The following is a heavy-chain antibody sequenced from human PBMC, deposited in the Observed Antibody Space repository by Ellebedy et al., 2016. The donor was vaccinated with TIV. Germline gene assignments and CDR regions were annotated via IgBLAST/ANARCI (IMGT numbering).Heavy chain of an antibody. D-gene: IGHD3-9*01. J-gene: IGHJ4*02. V-gene: IGHV1-18*04. CDR2: ISAYNGNT. CDR1: GYTFTNYG. CDR3: ARDYDILTGYYPLDY. Sequence: AASVKVSCKASGYTFTNYGISWVRQAPGQGLEWMGWISAYNGNTNYAQNLQGRVTITTDTSTSTAHMELRSLRSDDTAVYYCARDYDILTGYYPLDYWGQGTLVTVSS.